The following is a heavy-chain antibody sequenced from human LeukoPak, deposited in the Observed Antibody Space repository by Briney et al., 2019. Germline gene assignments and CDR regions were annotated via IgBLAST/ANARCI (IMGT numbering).Heavy chain of an antibody. CDR2: IWYDGSNK. J-gene: IGHJ4*02. CDR1: GFTFSSYG. V-gene: IGHV3-33*01. Sequence: GGSLRLSCAASGFTFSSYGMHWVRQAPGKGLERVAVIWYDGSNKYYADSVKGRFTISRDNSKNTLYLQMNSLRAEDTAVYYCARDSSGYFGDWGQGTLVTVSS. CDR3: ARDSSGYFGD. D-gene: IGHD3-22*01.